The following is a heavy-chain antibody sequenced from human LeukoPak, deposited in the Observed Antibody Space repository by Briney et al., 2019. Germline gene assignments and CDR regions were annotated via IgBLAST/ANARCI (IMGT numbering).Heavy chain of an antibody. V-gene: IGHV3-21*01. CDR1: GFTFSSYN. CDR2: ISSSSSYM. Sequence: GGSLRLSCAASGFTFSSYNINWVRQAPGKGLEGVSSISSSSSYMYYADSVKGRFTISRDNAKNSLYLQMNSLRAEDTAVYYCARERGYSFGYSDYWSQGTLVTVSS. CDR3: ARERGYSFGYSDY. D-gene: IGHD5-18*01. J-gene: IGHJ4*02.